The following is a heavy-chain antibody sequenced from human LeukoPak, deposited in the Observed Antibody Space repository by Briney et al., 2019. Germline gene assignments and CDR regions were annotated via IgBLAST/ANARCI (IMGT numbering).Heavy chain of an antibody. CDR3: VREKSSGWFYYFDY. CDR2: IYYSGNT. CDR1: GDSISSGDYH. Sequence: SQTLFLTCAVSGDSISSGDYHWSWIRQHPGKGLEWIGNIYYSGNTNYNPSLKSRVTISIDTSQNHFSLKLTSVTAADTAVYYCVREKSSGWFYYFDYWGQGTLVTGSS. V-gene: IGHV4-31*11. D-gene: IGHD6-19*01. J-gene: IGHJ4*02.